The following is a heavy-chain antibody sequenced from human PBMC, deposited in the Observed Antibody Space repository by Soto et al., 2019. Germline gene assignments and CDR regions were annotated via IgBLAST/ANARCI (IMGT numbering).Heavy chain of an antibody. D-gene: IGHD3-22*01. CDR2: IYHSGST. J-gene: IGHJ5*02. CDR1: GESLNYYY. V-gene: IGHV4-34*01. CDR3: AKLVRITMIVA. Sequence: SSETLSLTCAVYGESLNYYYWSWIRQAPGKGLEWIGEIYHSGSTNYNPSLKSRVTISVDKSKNQFSLKLSSVTAADTAVYYCAKLVRITMIVAWGQGTLVTVSS.